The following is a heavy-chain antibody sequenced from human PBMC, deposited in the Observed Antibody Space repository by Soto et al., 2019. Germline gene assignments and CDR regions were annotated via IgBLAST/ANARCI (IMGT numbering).Heavy chain of an antibody. CDR1: GFTFSSYA. D-gene: IGHD3-9*01. Sequence: GGSLRLSCAASGFTFSSYAMSWVRQAPGKGLEWVSAISGSGGSTYYADSVKGRFTISRDNSKNTLYLQMNSLRAEDMAVYYCAKCLRYFDWLLLVLDAFDIWGQGTMVTVSS. J-gene: IGHJ3*02. V-gene: IGHV3-23*01. CDR3: AKCLRYFDWLLLVLDAFDI. CDR2: ISGSGGST.